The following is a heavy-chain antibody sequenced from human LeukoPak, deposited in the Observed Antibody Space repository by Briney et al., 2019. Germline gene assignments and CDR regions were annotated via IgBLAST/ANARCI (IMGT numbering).Heavy chain of an antibody. V-gene: IGHV3-30*18. CDR2: ISYDGSNK. CDR3: AKAPIAAAGIYYFDY. Sequence: TGGSLRLSCAASGFTFSSYGIHWVRQAPGKGLEWVAVISYDGSNKYYADSVKGRFTISRDNSKNTLYLQMNSQRAEDTAVYYCAKAPIAAAGIYYFDYWGQGTLVTVSS. CDR1: GFTFSSYG. D-gene: IGHD6-13*01. J-gene: IGHJ4*02.